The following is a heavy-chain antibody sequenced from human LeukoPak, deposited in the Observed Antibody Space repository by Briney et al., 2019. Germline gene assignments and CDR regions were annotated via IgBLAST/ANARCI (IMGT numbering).Heavy chain of an antibody. Sequence: SVKVSCKASGDTFSSYAISWVRQAPGQGLEWMGGIIPLFGTANYAQKFQGRVTITADKSTSTAYMELSSLRSEDTAVYYCARQGYDILTGYYRGHAFDIWGQGTMVTVSS. D-gene: IGHD3-9*01. CDR3: ARQGYDILTGYYRGHAFDI. V-gene: IGHV1-69*06. CDR1: GDTFSSYA. J-gene: IGHJ3*02. CDR2: IIPLFGTA.